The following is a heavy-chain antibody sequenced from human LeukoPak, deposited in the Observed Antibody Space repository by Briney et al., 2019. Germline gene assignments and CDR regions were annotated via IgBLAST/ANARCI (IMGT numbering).Heavy chain of an antibody. Sequence: KASETLSLTCAVYGETFSGYYWTWIRQPPGKGLEWIGEINHSGSSKYNPSLKSRVTISVDASKTQFSLRLNSVTAADTAMYFCARVKTAGGVPYWGQGTLGTGSS. J-gene: IGHJ4*02. V-gene: IGHV4-34*01. D-gene: IGHD3-10*01. CDR1: GETFSGYY. CDR3: ARVKTAGGVPY. CDR2: INHSGSS.